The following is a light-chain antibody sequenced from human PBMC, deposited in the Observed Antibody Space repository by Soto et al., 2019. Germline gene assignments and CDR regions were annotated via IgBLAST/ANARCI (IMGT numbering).Light chain of an antibody. CDR3: QQYNNWPPLT. J-gene: IGKJ4*01. V-gene: IGKV3-15*01. Sequence: EIVMTQSPATLSVSPGERATLSCRASQSVGSNLAWYQQKPGQAPRLLIYGASARATGIPARFSGSGSGPEFTLTISSLQSEDSAIYYCQQYNNWPPLTFGGGTKVEIK. CDR1: QSVGSN. CDR2: GAS.